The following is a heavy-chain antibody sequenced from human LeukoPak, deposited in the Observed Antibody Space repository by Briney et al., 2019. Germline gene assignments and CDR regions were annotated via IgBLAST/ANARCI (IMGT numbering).Heavy chain of an antibody. CDR3: AAITTTTTSFDY. V-gene: IGHV4-39*07. J-gene: IGHJ4*02. Sequence: SETLSLTCAVSGGSISTNNYYWGWVRQPPGKGLEWIGSLFHSGSTYYNPSLKSRVTISVDMSKNQFSLELASVTAADTAVYFCAAITTTTTSFDYWGQGTLVTVSS. CDR1: GGSISTNNYY. D-gene: IGHD1-1*01. CDR2: LFHSGST.